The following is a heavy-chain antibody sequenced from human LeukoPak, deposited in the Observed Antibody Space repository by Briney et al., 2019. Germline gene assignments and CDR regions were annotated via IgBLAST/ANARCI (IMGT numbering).Heavy chain of an antibody. J-gene: IGHJ6*02. D-gene: IGHD2-15*01. Sequence: GRALRLSCAASRVTFRNYDMQWVRRAPGEGVGWGAVISDGGSDKYYADSVKGGFTFSRGNSRSTHYLHITCRAPEATPGTNGAKRYCSRGTYYNRIGYYGMDVWGQGTPVIVSS. CDR3: AKRYCSRGTYYNRIGYYGMDV. CDR2: ISDGGSDK. CDR1: RVTFRNYD. V-gene: IGHV3-30*18.